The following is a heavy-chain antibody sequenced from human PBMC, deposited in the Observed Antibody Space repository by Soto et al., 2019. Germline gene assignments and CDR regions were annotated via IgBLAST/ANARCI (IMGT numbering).Heavy chain of an antibody. D-gene: IGHD2-8*02. CDR3: TRGGSVVYAIWWGSGYYYGMDV. CDR2: IRSKAYGGTT. V-gene: IGHV3-49*03. J-gene: IGHJ6*02. Sequence: LRLSCTASGFTFGDYAMSWFRQAPGKGLEWVGFIRSKAYGGTTEYAASVKGRFTISRDDSKSIAYLQMNSLKTEDTAVYYCTRGGSVVYAIWWGSGYYYGMDVWGQGTTVTVSS. CDR1: GFTFGDYA.